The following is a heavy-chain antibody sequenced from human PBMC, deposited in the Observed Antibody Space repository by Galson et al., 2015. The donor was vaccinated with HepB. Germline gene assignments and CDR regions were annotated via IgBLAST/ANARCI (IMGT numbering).Heavy chain of an antibody. V-gene: IGHV3-30-3*01. D-gene: IGHD3-10*01. CDR2: ISYDGSNK. CDR3: ARAGSYYGSGSYLDY. J-gene: IGHJ4*02. CDR1: GFTFSNYA. Sequence: SLRLSCAASGFTFSNYAMHWVRQAPGKGLEWVAVISYDGSNKCYADSVKGRFTISRDNSKNTLYLQMNSLRAEDTAVYYCARAGSYYGSGSYLDYWGQGTLVTVSS.